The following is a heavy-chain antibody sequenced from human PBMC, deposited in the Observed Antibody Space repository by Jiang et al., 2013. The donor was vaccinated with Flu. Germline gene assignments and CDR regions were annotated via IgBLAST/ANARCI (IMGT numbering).Heavy chain of an antibody. CDR3: ARMVASVSSYYFDY. J-gene: IGHJ4*02. Sequence: KPTQTLTLTCSFSGFSLNTTGMCVSWIRQSPGKALEWLALIDWTDDKYYRTSLKTRLTISKGTSKNQVVLTMTNMDPLDTATYYCARMVASVSSYYFDYWGQGTQVPVSS. V-gene: IGHV2-70*01. D-gene: IGHD5/OR15-5a*01. CDR2: IDWTDDK. CDR1: GFSLNTTGMC.